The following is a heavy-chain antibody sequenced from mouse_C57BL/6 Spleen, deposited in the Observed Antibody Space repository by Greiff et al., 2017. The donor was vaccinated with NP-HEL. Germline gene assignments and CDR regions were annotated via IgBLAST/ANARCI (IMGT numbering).Heavy chain of an antibody. Sequence: VQLKESGPVLVKPGASVKMSCKASGYTFTDYYMNWVKQSHGKSLEWIGVINPYNGGTSYNQKFKGKATLTVDKSSSTAYMELNSLTSEDSAVYYCSPYDYDAYFDYWGQGTTLTVSS. J-gene: IGHJ2*01. D-gene: IGHD2-4*01. CDR3: SPYDYDAYFDY. CDR1: GYTFTDYY. CDR2: INPYNGGT. V-gene: IGHV1-19*01.